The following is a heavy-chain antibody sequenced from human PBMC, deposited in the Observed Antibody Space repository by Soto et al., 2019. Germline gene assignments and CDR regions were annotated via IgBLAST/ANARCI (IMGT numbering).Heavy chain of an antibody. CDR1: GFSLSTRGVG. D-gene: IGHD1-26*01. CDR3: AHEKSGHRKEPFNY. Sequence: QITLKESGPPLVKPTQTLTLTCSFSGFSLSTRGVGVGWVRQAPGEAPQWLALMYWSDDKRYTPSLKSRHTVTKDTTKNQKVLTMPNLDPVATATNFCAHEKSGHRKEPFNYWGAGIRVNVS. J-gene: IGHJ4*02. V-gene: IGHV2-5*01. CDR2: MYWSDDK.